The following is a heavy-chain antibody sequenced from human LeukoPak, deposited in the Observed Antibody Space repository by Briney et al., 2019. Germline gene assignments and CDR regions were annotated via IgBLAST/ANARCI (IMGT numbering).Heavy chain of an antibody. Sequence: ASVKVSCKASGYTFTGYYFHWVRQAPGQGLEWMGWINPNTAGTNYAQKFLGGVTMTWDTSISTAYMELNRLTSDDTAVYYCATSAGDYRAGHYYYMGVWGKGTSVTVSS. V-gene: IGHV1-2*02. J-gene: IGHJ6*03. D-gene: IGHD4-11*01. CDR3: ATSAGDYRAGHYYYMGV. CDR1: GYTFTGYY. CDR2: INPNTAGT.